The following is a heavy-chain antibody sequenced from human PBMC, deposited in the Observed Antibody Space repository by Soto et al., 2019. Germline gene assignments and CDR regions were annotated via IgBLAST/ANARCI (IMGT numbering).Heavy chain of an antibody. Sequence: ETLSLTCTVSGGAINSYYWTWIRQPAGKGLEWIGRIYSSGSTKYNPSLQSRVTMSLDTSKNQFSLRLTSVTAADTAVYYCARGQRFSDWFDPWGQGTLVTVSS. D-gene: IGHD3-3*01. V-gene: IGHV4-4*07. J-gene: IGHJ5*02. CDR1: GGAINSYY. CDR2: IYSSGST. CDR3: ARGQRFSDWFDP.